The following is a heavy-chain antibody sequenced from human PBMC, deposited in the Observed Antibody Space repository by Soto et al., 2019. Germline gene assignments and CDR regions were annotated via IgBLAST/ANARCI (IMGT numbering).Heavy chain of an antibody. V-gene: IGHV4-31*03. CDR1: GASISSGGYY. J-gene: IGHJ4*02. CDR2: IYYTGTT. D-gene: IGHD4-17*01. Sequence: SETLSLTCTVSGASISSGGYYWSWFRQHPGKGLEWIGYIYYTGTTDYNPSLKSRVTISIDTSETQFSLNLSSVTAADTAVYYCARGAYGDYAYWGQGTPVTVSS. CDR3: ARGAYGDYAY.